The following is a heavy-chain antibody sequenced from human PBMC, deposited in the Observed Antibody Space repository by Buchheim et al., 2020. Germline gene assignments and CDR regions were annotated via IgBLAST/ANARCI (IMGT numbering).Heavy chain of an antibody. CDR3: AKLTKTGNGQGWFGP. D-gene: IGHD3-9*01. V-gene: IGHV3-23*01. Sequence: EVRLLESGGGLVQRGGSLGLSCAASGFTFNNCDMAWVRQAPGKGLEWVSLIGGSGGGTYYADSVQGRFTISRDNSKNMLYLQMNSLRAEDAAMYYCAKLTKTGNGQGWFGPWGQGTL. CDR2: IGGSGGGT. CDR1: GFTFNNCD. J-gene: IGHJ5*02.